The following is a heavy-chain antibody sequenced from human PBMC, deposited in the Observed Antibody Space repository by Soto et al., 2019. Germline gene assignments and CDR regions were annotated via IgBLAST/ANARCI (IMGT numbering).Heavy chain of an antibody. CDR1: GFTFSSYG. D-gene: IGHD6-13*01. CDR2: ISYDGNDK. CDR3: AKERYSSSWSPLDFDY. V-gene: IGHV3-30*18. Sequence: PGGSLRLSCAASGFTFSSYGMHWVRQAPGKGLEWVAVISYDGNDKYYADSVKGRFTISRDNSKNTLYLQINSLRAEDTAVFYCAKERYSSSWSPLDFDYRGQGTTVTVPQ. J-gene: IGHJ4*03.